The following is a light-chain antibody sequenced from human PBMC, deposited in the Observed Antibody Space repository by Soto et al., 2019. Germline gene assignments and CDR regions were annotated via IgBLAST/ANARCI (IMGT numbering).Light chain of an antibody. CDR3: ASYTSTNSLV. CDR1: SSDVGGFNY. CDR2: EVS. V-gene: IGLV2-14*01. J-gene: IGLJ1*01. Sequence: QSVLTQPPSVSGSPGQSITISCAGTSSDVGGFNYVSWYQHHPGKAPKLIIYEVSNRPSGISDRFSGSKSGNTASLTISGLQAEDEADYHCASYTSTNSLVFGTGTKVTVL.